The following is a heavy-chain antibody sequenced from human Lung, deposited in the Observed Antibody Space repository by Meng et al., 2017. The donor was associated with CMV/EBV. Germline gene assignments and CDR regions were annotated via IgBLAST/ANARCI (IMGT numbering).Heavy chain of an antibody. CDR2: ISAYNGNT. V-gene: IGHV1-18*01. CDR3: ARDLPGGTKGTWLDL. J-gene: IGHJ5*02. Sequence: VCLCHAGAEVKKPEASVKVSCKASGYIFNNYGVSWVRQAPGQGPEWMGWISAYNGNTNYAQNFQGRFTMTTDTSTSTAYMELRSLRSDDTAVYYCARDLPGGTKGTWLDLWGQGTLVTVSS. D-gene: IGHD1-14*01. CDR1: GYIFNNYG.